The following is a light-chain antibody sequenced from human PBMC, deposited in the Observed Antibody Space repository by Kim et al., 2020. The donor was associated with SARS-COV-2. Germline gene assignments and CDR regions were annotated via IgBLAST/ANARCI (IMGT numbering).Light chain of an antibody. CDR2: GAS. J-gene: IGKJ4*01. V-gene: IGKV3-15*01. CDR1: QSVNNN. Sequence: SGERATLSCRASQSVNNNLAWYQQKPGQAPRLLIYGASTRATGIPTRFSGSGSGTEFTLTIGSLQSEDFAVYYCQQFNTWPPALTFGGGTKVDIK. CDR3: QQFNTWPPALT.